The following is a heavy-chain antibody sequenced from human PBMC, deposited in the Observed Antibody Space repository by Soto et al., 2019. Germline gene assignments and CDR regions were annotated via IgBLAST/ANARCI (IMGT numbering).Heavy chain of an antibody. CDR3: ARNGWGMATVGM. J-gene: IGHJ4*02. CDR1: GFTVSNNY. D-gene: IGHD1-26*01. V-gene: IGHV3-53*01. CDR2: IYSGGTT. Sequence: EVQLVESGGGLVQPGGSLRLSCAASGFTVSNNYMIWFRLPPGKGLEWVSLIYSGGTTYYADSVKGRFTISRDNSKTTLYLQMNSLRVEDTAVYYCARNGWGMATVGMWGPGTLVTVSS.